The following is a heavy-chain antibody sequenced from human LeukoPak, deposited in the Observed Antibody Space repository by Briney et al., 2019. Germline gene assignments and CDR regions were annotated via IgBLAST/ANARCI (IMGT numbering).Heavy chain of an antibody. V-gene: IGHV3-48*01. Sequence: PGGSLRLSCAASGFAFSSYSMNWVRQAPGKGLEWVSYISSSSSTIYYADSVKGRFTISRDNAKNSLYLQMNSLRAEDTAVYYCARAYCGGDCSVFDYWGQGTLVTVSS. CDR2: ISSSSSTI. D-gene: IGHD2-21*01. CDR3: ARAYCGGDCSVFDY. J-gene: IGHJ4*02. CDR1: GFAFSSYS.